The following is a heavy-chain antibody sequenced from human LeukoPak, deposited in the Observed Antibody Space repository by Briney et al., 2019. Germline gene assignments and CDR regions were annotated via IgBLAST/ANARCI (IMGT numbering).Heavy chain of an antibody. D-gene: IGHD1-26*01. CDR2: IYYSGST. J-gene: IGHJ4*02. V-gene: IGHV4-39*01. CDR3: ARLGRELTGGLDY. CDR1: GGSISSSSYY. Sequence: PSETLSLTCTVSGGSISSSSYYWGWIRQPPGKGLEWIGSIYYSGSTYYNPSLKSRVTISVDTSKNQFSLKLSSVTAADTAVYYCARLGRELTGGLDYWGQGTLVTVSS.